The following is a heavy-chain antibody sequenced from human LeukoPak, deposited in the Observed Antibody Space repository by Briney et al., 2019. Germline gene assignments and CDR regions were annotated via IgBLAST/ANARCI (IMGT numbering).Heavy chain of an antibody. CDR1: GYTFTGYY. CDR3: ARGGIAAAWSWFDP. Sequence: ASVKVSCKASGYTFTGYYIHWVRQAPGQGLEWMGWINPNSGGTNYAQKFQGRVTMTRDTSISTAYMELSRLRSDDTAVYYCARGGIAAAWSWFDPWGQGTLVTVSS. V-gene: IGHV1-2*02. J-gene: IGHJ5*02. D-gene: IGHD6-13*01. CDR2: INPNSGGT.